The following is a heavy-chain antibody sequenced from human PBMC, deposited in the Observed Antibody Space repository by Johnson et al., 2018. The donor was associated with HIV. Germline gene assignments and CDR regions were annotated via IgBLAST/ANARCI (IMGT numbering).Heavy chain of an antibody. J-gene: IGHJ3*02. CDR1: GFSFGNYA. D-gene: IGHD3-10*01. Sequence: VQLLESGGGLVQPGGSLRLSCAASGFSFGNYAMTWVRQAPGKGLEWVSSISNSGDGTYYADSVKGRFTISRDNSKKTLFVQMNSLRAEDTAVYYCANLAYGSGTYWGSDASDIWGQGTLVTVSS. V-gene: IGHV3-23*01. CDR2: ISNSGDGT. CDR3: ANLAYGSGTYWGSDASDI.